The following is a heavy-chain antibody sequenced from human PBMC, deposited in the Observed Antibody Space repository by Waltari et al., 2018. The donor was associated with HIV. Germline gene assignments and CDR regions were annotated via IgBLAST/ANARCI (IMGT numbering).Heavy chain of an antibody. D-gene: IGHD5-18*01. CDR2: INPNSGNT. CDR3: SRGRGYSYGYSDL. V-gene: IGHV1-8*01. Sequence: QVQLVQSGAEVRKPGASVKVSCKASGYTFTNNDINWVRTAPGQGLEWMGWINPNSGNTGYAQKFQGRVTMTRDTSRSTAYMELTSLTSEDTAVYHCSRGRGYSYGYSDLWGQGTLVPFSS. J-gene: IGHJ4*02. CDR1: GYTFTNND.